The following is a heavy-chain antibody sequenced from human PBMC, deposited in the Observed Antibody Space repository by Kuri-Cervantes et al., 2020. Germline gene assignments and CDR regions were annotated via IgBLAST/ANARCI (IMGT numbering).Heavy chain of an antibody. CDR3: AKAFGDIAVGYFDY. V-gene: IGHV3-23*01. CDR1: GFTFSSYA. D-gene: IGHD6-19*01. J-gene: IGHJ4*02. CDR2: ISGSGGST. Sequence: GESLNISCAASGFTFSSYAMSWVRQAPGKGLEWVSAISGSGGSTYYADSVKGRFTISRDNSKNTLYLQMNSLGAEDTAVYYCAKAFGDIAVGYFDYWGQGTLVTVSS.